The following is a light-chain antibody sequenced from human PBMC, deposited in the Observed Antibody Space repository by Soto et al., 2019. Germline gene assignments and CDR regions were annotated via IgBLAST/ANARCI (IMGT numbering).Light chain of an antibody. CDR2: GAS. V-gene: IGKV1-12*01. Sequence: DIQMTQSPSSVSASVGDRVAITCRASQGISSWLAWYQQKPGKAPKLLIFGASTLQSGVPSRFSGSGSGTDFNFTVTSLQPEDFATYYCQQSFGVPITFGQGTRLEI. CDR1: QGISSW. CDR3: QQSFGVPIT. J-gene: IGKJ5*01.